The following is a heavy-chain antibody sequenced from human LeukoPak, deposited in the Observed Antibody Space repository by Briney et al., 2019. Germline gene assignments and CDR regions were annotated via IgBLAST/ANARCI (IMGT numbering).Heavy chain of an antibody. V-gene: IGHV4-61*01. J-gene: IGHJ4*02. D-gene: IGHD3-10*01. CDR3: AGFSFGEYLF. CDR1: GVSISSSYY. CDR2: IYYSGST. Sequence: SETLSLTCAVSGVSISSSYYWSWIRQPAGKGLEWIGYIYYSGSTNYNPSLKSRVTISVDTSKNQFSLKLSSVTAADTAVYYCAGFSFGEYLFWGQGTLVTVSS.